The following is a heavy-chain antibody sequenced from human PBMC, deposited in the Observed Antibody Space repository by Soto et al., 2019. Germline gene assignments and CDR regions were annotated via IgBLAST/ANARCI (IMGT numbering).Heavy chain of an antibody. D-gene: IGHD2-2*01. J-gene: IGHJ3*02. V-gene: IGHV4-31*03. CDR3: ARGRVVVVPAARRDAFDI. CDR2: IYYSGST. CDR1: GGSISSGGYY. Sequence: QVQLQESGPGLVKPSQTLSLTCTVSGGSISSGGYYWSWIRQHPGKGLEWIGYIYYSGSTYYNPSLKSRVTISVDTSKNQFSLKLSSVTAADTAVYYCARGRVVVVPAARRDAFDIWGQGTMVTVSS.